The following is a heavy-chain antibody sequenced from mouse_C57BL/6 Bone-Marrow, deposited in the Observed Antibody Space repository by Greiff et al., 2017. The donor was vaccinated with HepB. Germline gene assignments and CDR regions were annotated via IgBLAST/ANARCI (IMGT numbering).Heavy chain of an antibody. CDR3: VRQLTGVYFDY. D-gene: IGHD4-1*01. Sequence: DVHLVESGGGLVQPKGSLKLSCAASGFSFNTYAMNWVRQAPGKGLEWVARIRSKSNNYATYYADSVKDRFTISRDDSESMLYLQMNNLKTEDTAMYYCVRQLTGVYFDYWGQGTTLTVSS. V-gene: IGHV10-1*01. CDR1: GFSFNTYA. CDR2: IRSKSNNYAT. J-gene: IGHJ2*01.